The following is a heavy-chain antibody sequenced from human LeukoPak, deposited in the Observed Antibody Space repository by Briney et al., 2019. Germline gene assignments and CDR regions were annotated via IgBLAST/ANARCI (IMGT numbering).Heavy chain of an antibody. V-gene: IGHV3-21*01. CDR1: GFTFSSYS. J-gene: IGHJ4*02. D-gene: IGHD3-9*01. CDR2: ISSSSSYI. CDR3: AREARSGYFD. Sequence: GGSLRRSCAASGFTFSSYSMNWVRQAPGKGLEWVSSISSSSSYIYYADSVKGRFTISRDNAKNSLYLQMNSLRAEDTAVYYCAREARSGYFDWGQGTLVTVSS.